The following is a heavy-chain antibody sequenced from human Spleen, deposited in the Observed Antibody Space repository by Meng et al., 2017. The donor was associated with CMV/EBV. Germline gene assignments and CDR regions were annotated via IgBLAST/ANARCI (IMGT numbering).Heavy chain of an antibody. J-gene: IGHJ1*01. V-gene: IGHV3-7*01. Sequence: GESLKISCTASGFTFSTYSMNWVRQPPGKGLEWVASIKPDGSEKYYVDSVKGRFPIYRDNARNSLYLQMNSLRAEDTAVYYCASWGRGAAAGSWGQGTLVTVSS. D-gene: IGHD6-13*01. CDR2: IKPDGSEK. CDR3: ASWGRGAAAGS. CDR1: GFTFSTYS.